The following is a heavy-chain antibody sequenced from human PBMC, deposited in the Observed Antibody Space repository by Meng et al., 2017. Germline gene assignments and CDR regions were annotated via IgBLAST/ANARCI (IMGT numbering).Heavy chain of an antibody. V-gene: IGHV3-23*04. Sequence: VQLVESGGGLVQPGGSLSLSCAASGFTFSSYGMTWVRQAPGKGLEWVSAIGGSGGSTYYAGSVKGRFTISRDNSKNTLYLQMNSLRVEDTAVYYCAKLIAPSAYWGQGTLVTVSS. D-gene: IGHD2/OR15-2a*01. J-gene: IGHJ4*02. CDR2: IGGSGGST. CDR1: GFTFSSYG. CDR3: AKLIAPSAY.